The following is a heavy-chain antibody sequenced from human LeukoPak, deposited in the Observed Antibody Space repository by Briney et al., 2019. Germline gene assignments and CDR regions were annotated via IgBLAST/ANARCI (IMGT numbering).Heavy chain of an antibody. J-gene: IGHJ6*03. CDR1: GGSFSGYY. D-gene: IGHD3-10*01. CDR3: ARLRASMVRGVIIANYYYYYMDV. V-gene: IGHV4-34*01. Sequence: PSETLSLTCAVYGGSFSGYYWSWIRQPPGKGLEWMGEINHSGSTNYNPSLKSRVTISVDTSKNQFSLKLSSVTAADTAVYYCARLRASMVRGVIIANYYYYYMDVWGKGTTVTISS. CDR2: INHSGST.